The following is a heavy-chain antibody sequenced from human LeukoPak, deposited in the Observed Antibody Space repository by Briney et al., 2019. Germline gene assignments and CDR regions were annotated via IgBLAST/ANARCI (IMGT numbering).Heavy chain of an antibody. J-gene: IGHJ4*02. D-gene: IGHD3-9*01. CDR1: GYTFNDYY. CDR3: ARDSSDVLTGYYHF. V-gene: IGHV1-2*02. Sequence: ASVKVSCMTSGYTFNDYYLHWVRQAPGQGLEWMGWINPNRGRTNDPPKFQGRVTLTTDTSISTAYMELSSLISGDTALYYCARDSSDVLTGYYHFWGQGTLVTVSS. CDR2: INPNRGRT.